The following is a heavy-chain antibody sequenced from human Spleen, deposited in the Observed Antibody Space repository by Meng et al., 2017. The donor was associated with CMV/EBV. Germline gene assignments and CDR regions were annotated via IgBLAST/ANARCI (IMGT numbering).Heavy chain of an antibody. CDR1: GGSFSGYY. J-gene: IGHJ4*02. CDR2: IYYSGST. D-gene: IGHD3-22*01. CDR3: ARGSRTGGSGYN. Sequence: VQLQQWGAGLLKPSETLSLTCAVYGGSFSGYYWSWIRQPPGKGLEWIGSIYYSGSTYYNPSLKSRVTISVDTSKNQFSLKLSSVTAADTAVYYCARGSRTGGSGYNWGQGTLVTVSS. V-gene: IGHV4-34*01.